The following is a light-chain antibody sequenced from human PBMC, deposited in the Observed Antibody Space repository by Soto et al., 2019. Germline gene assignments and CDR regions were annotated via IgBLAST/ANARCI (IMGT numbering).Light chain of an antibody. CDR3: QQYGNSPWA. CDR1: QNVANNY. Sequence: EIVLTQSPGPLSLSPGERVTLSCGARQNVANNYLAWYQQKPGQAPRLLIYRASDRATAIADRFIGSGSGTDFARTISRLEPDDFAVYDCQQYGNSPWAFGQGTKVEIK. J-gene: IGKJ1*01. V-gene: IGKV3-20*01. CDR2: RAS.